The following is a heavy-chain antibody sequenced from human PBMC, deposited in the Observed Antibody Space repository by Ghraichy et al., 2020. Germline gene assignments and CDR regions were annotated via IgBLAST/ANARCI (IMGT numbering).Heavy chain of an antibody. CDR3: TTDLKWAGGDY. V-gene: IGHV3-15*01. CDR2: IKGTTDGGAT. J-gene: IGHJ4*02. CDR1: GLTFAGAW. Sequence: GGSLRLSCAVSGLTFAGAWINWVRQAPGKGLEWLGLIKGTTDGGATFYAAPVDDRFTISRDDSRNTVYLHINSLKVDGTAVYYCTTDLKWAGGDYWGQGTLVTVSS. D-gene: IGHD1-26*01.